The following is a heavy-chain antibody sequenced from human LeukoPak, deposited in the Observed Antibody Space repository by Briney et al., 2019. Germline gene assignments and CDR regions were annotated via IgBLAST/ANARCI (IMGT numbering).Heavy chain of an antibody. D-gene: IGHD5-12*01. V-gene: IGHV4-4*07. Sequence: KTSETLSLTCTVSGGSISSHYWSWIRQPAGKGLEWIGRIYTSGSTNYNPSLKSRVTMSVDTSKNQFSLKLSSVTAADTAVYYCARLNSGYDFGDAFDIWGQGTMVTVSS. CDR2: IYTSGST. CDR3: ARLNSGYDFGDAFDI. CDR1: GGSISSHY. J-gene: IGHJ3*02.